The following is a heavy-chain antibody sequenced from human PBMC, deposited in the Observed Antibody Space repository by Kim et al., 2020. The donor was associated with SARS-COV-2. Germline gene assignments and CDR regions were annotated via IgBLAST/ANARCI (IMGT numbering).Heavy chain of an antibody. D-gene: IGHD6-19*01. CDR3: AKEKVDSSLSNPYFDY. J-gene: IGHJ4*02. V-gene: IGHV3-23*01. Sequence: SVKGRVTISRDNSKNTLYLQMNSLRAEDTAVYYCAKEKVDSSLSNPYFDYWGQGTLVTVSS.